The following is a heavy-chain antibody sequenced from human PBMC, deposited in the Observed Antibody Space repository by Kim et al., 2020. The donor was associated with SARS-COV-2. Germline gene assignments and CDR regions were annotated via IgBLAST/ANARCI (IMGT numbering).Heavy chain of an antibody. D-gene: IGHD6-6*01. J-gene: IGHJ3*02. Sequence: GGSLRLSCAASGFTFSSYSMNWVRQAPGKGLEWVSYIGSSSGTILYTDSVKGRFTISRDNAKSSLYLQMNSLRDEDTAVYFCARDRAYSSSPFAFDIWGQGTMVIVSS. CDR1: GFTFSSYS. V-gene: IGHV3-48*02. CDR2: IGSSSGTI. CDR3: ARDRAYSSSPFAFDI.